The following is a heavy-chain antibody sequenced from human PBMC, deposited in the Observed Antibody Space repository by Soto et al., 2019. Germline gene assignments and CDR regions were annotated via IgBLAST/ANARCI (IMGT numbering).Heavy chain of an antibody. CDR1: GGTLSTHY. V-gene: IGHV4-34*01. CDR3: ARAGFYGPWDAFDI. D-gene: IGHD3-10*01. Sequence: PSETLSLTCAVYGGTLSTHYWSWIRQPPGKGLEWIGEINSSGSTNYNPSLTSGVSISVDTSKNQFSLKLSSVTAADTAVYYCARAGFYGPWDAFDIWGQGTMVTVSS. CDR2: INSSGST. J-gene: IGHJ3*02.